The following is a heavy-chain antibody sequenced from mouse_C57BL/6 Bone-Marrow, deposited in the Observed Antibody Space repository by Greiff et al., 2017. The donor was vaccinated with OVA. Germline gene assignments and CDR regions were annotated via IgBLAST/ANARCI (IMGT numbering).Heavy chain of an antibody. V-gene: IGHV1-82*01. J-gene: IGHJ2*01. Sequence: VQLQQSGPELVKPGASVKISCKASGYAFSSSWMNWVKQRPGKGLEWIGRIYPGDGDTNYNGKFKGKATLTADKSSSTAYMQLNSSTAEDSAVYYCARYYGTWGQGTTLTVS. CDR2: IYPGDGDT. CDR1: GYAFSSSW. CDR3: ARYYGT. D-gene: IGHD2-1*01.